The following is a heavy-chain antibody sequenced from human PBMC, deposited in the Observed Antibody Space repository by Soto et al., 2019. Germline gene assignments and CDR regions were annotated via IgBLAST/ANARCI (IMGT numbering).Heavy chain of an antibody. V-gene: IGHV4-59*01. CDR2: IYYSGST. J-gene: IGHJ3*02. Sequence: QVQLQESGPGLVKPSETLSLTCTVSGGSISSYYWSWIRQPPGKGLEWIGYIYYSGSTNYNPSLKSRVTISVDPSKNQFSLKLSSVTAADTAVYYCARGYCSSTSCHDAFDIWGQGTMVTVSS. D-gene: IGHD2-2*01. CDR3: ARGYCSSTSCHDAFDI. CDR1: GGSISSYY.